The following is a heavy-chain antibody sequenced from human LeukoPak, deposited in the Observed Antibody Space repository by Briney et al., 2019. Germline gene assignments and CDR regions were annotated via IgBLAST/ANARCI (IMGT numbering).Heavy chain of an antibody. CDR1: GGSFSGYY. CDR2: INHSGST. Sequence: SETLSLTCAVYGGSFSGYYWSWIRQPPGKGLEWIGEINHSGSTNYNPSLKSRVTISVDTSKNQFSLKLSSVTAADTAVYYCAGGGVNRTIFGVVSAYMDGRGKGTTVTVSS. CDR3: AGGGVNRTIFGVVSAYMDG. V-gene: IGHV4-34*01. D-gene: IGHD3-3*01. J-gene: IGHJ6*03.